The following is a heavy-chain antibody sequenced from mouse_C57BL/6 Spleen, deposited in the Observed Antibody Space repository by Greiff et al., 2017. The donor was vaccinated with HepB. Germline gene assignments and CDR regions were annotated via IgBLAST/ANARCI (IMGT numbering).Heavy chain of an antibody. J-gene: IGHJ3*01. Sequence: QVQLQQPGAELVRPGSSVKLSCKASGYTFTSYWMDWVKQRPGQGLEWIGNIYPSDSETHYNQKFKDKATLTVDKSSSTAYMQLSSLTSEDSAVYDSATNDYDGVACWGQGTLVTVSA. D-gene: IGHD2-4*01. CDR2: IYPSDSET. CDR1: GYTFTSYW. V-gene: IGHV1-61*01. CDR3: ATNDYDGVAC.